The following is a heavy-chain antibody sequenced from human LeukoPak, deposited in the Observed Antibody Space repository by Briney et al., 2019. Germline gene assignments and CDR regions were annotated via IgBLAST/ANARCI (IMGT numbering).Heavy chain of an antibody. D-gene: IGHD2-15*01. V-gene: IGHV1-46*01. Sequence: ASVKVSCKASGYTFTGYYMHWVRQAPGQGLEWMGIINPSGGSTSYAQKFQGRVTMTRDMSTSTVYMELSSLRSEDTAVYYCARDGYCSGGSCYSLGVMYYYYMDVWGKGTTVTVSS. CDR3: ARDGYCSGGSCYSLGVMYYYYMDV. CDR2: INPSGGST. CDR1: GYTFTGYY. J-gene: IGHJ6*03.